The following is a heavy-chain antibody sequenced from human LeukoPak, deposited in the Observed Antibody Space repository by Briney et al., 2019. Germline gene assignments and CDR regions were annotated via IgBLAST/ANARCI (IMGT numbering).Heavy chain of an antibody. Sequence: ASVSVSCKASGYTFTSYGISWVRQAPGQGLEWMGCISAYNGNTNYAQKLQGRITMTTDTSTSTAYMELRSLRSDDTAVYYCARYTIFGAPPDYWGQGTLVTVSS. V-gene: IGHV1-18*01. CDR1: GYTFTSYG. CDR2: ISAYNGNT. J-gene: IGHJ4*02. D-gene: IGHD3-3*01. CDR3: ARYTIFGAPPDY.